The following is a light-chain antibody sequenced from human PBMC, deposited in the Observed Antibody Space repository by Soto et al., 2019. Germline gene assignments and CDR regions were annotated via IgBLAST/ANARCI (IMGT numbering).Light chain of an antibody. CDR3: QQYDSYPYT. Sequence: DIQMTQSPSTLSASVGDRVNITCRASQSITNWLAWYQQKPGKAPSLLIYKTSALESGVPPRFSGSGSGTEFTLTISSLQPDDFATYYCQQYDSYPYTFGQGTKVDIK. V-gene: IGKV1-5*03. J-gene: IGKJ2*01. CDR1: QSITNW. CDR2: KTS.